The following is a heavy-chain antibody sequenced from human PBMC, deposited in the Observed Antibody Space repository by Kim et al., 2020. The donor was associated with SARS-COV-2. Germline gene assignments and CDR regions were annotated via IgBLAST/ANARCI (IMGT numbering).Heavy chain of an antibody. Sequence: PSLKCRVTISVDTSKTQFSLKLSSVTAADTAVYYCARHPNGIAAAGTFDPWGQGTLVTVSS. V-gene: IGHV4-39*01. J-gene: IGHJ5*02. CDR3: ARHPNGIAAAGTFDP. D-gene: IGHD6-13*01.